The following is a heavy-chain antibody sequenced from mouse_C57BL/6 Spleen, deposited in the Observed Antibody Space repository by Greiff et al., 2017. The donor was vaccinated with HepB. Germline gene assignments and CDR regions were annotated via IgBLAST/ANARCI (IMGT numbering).Heavy chain of an antibody. J-gene: IGHJ2*01. D-gene: IGHD2-5*01. CDR2: ISNGGGST. CDR1: GFTFSDYY. Sequence: DVMLVESGGGLVQPGGSLKLSCAASGFTFSDYYMYWVRQTPEKRLEWVAYISNGGGSTYYPDTVKGRFTISRDNAKNTLYLQMSRLKSEDTAMYYCARLDYSNCFDYWGQGTTLTVSS. V-gene: IGHV5-12*01. CDR3: ARLDYSNCFDY.